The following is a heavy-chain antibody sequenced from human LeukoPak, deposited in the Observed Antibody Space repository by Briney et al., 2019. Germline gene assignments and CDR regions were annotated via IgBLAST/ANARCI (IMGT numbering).Heavy chain of an antibody. CDR1: GDSITSSY. D-gene: IGHD2/OR15-2a*01. V-gene: IGHV4-59*12. CDR3: ARGLSNIGLEYFQH. Sequence: SETLSLTSTVSGDSITSSYWSWIRQTPGKGLEYSGYIFYSGDTNYNPSLKSRVTLSLDMFNNQFSLRLTSVTAADTAVYYCARGLSNIGLEYFQHWGQGTLVTVSS. J-gene: IGHJ1*01. CDR2: IFYSGDT.